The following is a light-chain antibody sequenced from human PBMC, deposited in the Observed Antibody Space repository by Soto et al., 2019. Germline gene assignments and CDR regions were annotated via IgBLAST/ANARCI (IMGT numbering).Light chain of an antibody. CDR3: HHYGTSWT. CDR2: GAS. Sequence: EFVLTQSPGTLSLSPGERATLSCRASQSVTSSFLAWYQKRPGQAPRLLTSGASSRATGIPDRFSGSGSGTDFTLTISRLEPEDFAVYYCHHYGTSWTFGQGTKVDIK. V-gene: IGKV3-20*01. CDR1: QSVTSSF. J-gene: IGKJ1*01.